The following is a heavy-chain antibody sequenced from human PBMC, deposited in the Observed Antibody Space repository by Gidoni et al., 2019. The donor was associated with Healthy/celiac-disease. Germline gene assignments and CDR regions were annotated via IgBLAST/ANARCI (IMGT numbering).Heavy chain of an antibody. CDR2: ISSSSSYI. V-gene: IGHV3-21*01. CDR1: GLTLGRDR. CDR3: ARGHKPSELWFGESGGGRLGR. J-gene: IGHJ5*02. Sequence: EVQLVESGGGLVKPGGSLRLCGAASGLTLGRDRMNGVRQAPGKGLEWVSSISSSSSYIYYADSVKGRFTISRDNAKNSLYLQMNSLRAEDTAVYYCARGHKPSELWFGESGGGRLGRWGQGTLVTVSS. D-gene: IGHD3-10*01.